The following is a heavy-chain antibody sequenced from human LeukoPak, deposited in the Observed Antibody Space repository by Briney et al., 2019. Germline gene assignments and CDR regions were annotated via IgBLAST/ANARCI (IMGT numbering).Heavy chain of an antibody. J-gene: IGHJ4*02. D-gene: IGHD2-15*01. V-gene: IGHV4-38-2*02. CDR3: ARGVVAAPQTFDY. CDR2: IYTSGST. CDR1: GYSISSGYY. Sequence: SETLSLTCSVSGYSISSGYYWGWIRQPPGKGLEWIGRIYTSGSTNYNPSLKSRVTISVDTSKNQFSLKLSSVTAADTAVYYCARGVVAAPQTFDYWAQGTLVTVSS.